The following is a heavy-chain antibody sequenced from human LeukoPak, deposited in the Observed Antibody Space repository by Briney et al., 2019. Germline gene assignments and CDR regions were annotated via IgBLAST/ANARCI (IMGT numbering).Heavy chain of an antibody. CDR2: IYYSGSP. V-gene: IGHV4-39*01. CDR1: GGSISNNNYY. J-gene: IGHJ4*02. D-gene: IGHD1-1*01. CDR3: ATWRTAKTGFDY. Sequence: SETLSLTCTVSGGSISNNNYYWAWIHQPPGKGLECIGSIYYSGSPYYNPSLKSRVTISVDTSKNQFSLRLSSATAADTAVYYCATWRTAKTGFDYWGQGTLVTVSS.